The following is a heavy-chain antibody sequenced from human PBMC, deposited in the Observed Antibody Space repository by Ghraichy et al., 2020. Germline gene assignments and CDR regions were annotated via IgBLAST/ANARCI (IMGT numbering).Heavy chain of an antibody. V-gene: IGHV3-7*03. CDR3: SSGDTFDI. CDR2: INQDGREK. J-gene: IGHJ3*02. CDR1: GLFFGSYW. D-gene: IGHD3-10*01. Sequence: GGSLRLSCAASGLFFGSYWMTWVRQAPGRGLEWVANINQDGREKYYVGSVKGRFTISRDNAKNSLYLQMNNLSAEDTAVYYCSSGDTFDIWGRGTMVTVSS.